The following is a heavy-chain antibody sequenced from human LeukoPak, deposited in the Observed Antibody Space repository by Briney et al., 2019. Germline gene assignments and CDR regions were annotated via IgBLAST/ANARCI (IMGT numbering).Heavy chain of an antibody. D-gene: IGHD4-17*01. V-gene: IGHV2-5*02. CDR1: GFSLSPSGVG. CDR2: IYWDDDK. CDR3: VHRGLYGDYEGHDAFDI. J-gene: IGHJ3*02. Sequence: SGPTLVKPTQTLTLTCTFSGFSLSPSGVGVGWIRQPPGKALEWLALIYWDDDKRYSPSLKSRLTITYDTSKNQVVLTMTNMNPVDRATYYRVHRGLYGDYEGHDAFDICGQGTMVTVSS.